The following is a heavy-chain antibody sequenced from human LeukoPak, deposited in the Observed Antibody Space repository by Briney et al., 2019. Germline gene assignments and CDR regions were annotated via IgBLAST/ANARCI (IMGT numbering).Heavy chain of an antibody. J-gene: IGHJ6*02. Sequence: PGGSLRLSRAASGFTFSSYSMNWVRQAPGKGLEWVSSISSSSSSYIYYADSVKGRFTISRDNAKNSLYLQMNSLRAEDTAVYYCARDIDVVATTERYYYYGMDVWGQGTTVTVSS. CDR1: GFTFSSYS. V-gene: IGHV3-21*01. CDR2: ISSSSSSYI. CDR3: ARDIDVVATTERYYYYGMDV. D-gene: IGHD5-12*01.